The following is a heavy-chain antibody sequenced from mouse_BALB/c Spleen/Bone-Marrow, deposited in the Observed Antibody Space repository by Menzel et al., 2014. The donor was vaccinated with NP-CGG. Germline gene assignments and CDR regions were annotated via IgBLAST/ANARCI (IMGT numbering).Heavy chain of an antibody. CDR1: GFTFRDYY. CDR3: ARQLAYAMDY. Sequence: EVKLVESGGGLVQPGGSLKLSCATSGFTFRDYYMHWVRQTPEKRLEWVAYITKGGGSTYYPDIVKGRFTISRDNAKNTLYLQRSRLKSEDTAMYYCARQLAYAMDYWGQGTSVTVSS. D-gene: IGHD4-1*01. CDR2: ITKGGGST. V-gene: IGHV5-12*02. J-gene: IGHJ4*01.